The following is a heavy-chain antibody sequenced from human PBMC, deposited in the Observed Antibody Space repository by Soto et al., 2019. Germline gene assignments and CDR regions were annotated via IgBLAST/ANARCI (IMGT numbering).Heavy chain of an antibody. CDR3: ANDNFISTSCYRLYNWFAP. V-gene: IGHV3-30*18. Sequence: QVQLVESGGGVVQPGRSLRLSCAASGFTFSSYGMHWVRQAPGKGLEWVAVISYGGSNKYYADSVKGRLTISRDNSKNPLYLHINNLRAEHTAVYYCANDNFISTSCYRLYNWFAPWGQGTLVTVSS. J-gene: IGHJ5*02. CDR2: ISYGGSNK. D-gene: IGHD2-2*01. CDR1: GFTFSSYG.